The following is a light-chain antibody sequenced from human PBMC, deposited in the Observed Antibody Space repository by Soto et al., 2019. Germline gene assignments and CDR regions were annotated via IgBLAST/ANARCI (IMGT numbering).Light chain of an antibody. V-gene: IGLV1-51*01. Sequence: QSVLTQPPSVSAAPGQKVTISCSGSSSNIGNNYVSWYQQLPGTAPKLLIYDNNKRPSGIPDRFSGSKSGTSATLGITGLQTGDEADYYCGTWDSRLSLVVFGGGTKLTVL. CDR1: SSNIGNNY. J-gene: IGLJ2*01. CDR2: DNN. CDR3: GTWDSRLSLVV.